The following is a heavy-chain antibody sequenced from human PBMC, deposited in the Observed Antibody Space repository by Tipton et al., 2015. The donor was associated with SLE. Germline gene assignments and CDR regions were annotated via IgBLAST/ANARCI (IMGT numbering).Heavy chain of an antibody. D-gene: IGHD6-6*01. CDR3: ARQGRYSSSSWVDY. Sequence: TLSLTCTVSGGSISSHYWSWIRQPPGKGLEWIGYIYYSGSTNYNPSLKSRVTISVDTSKNQFSLKLSSVTAADTAVYYCARQGRYSSSSWVDYWGQGTLVTVSS. J-gene: IGHJ4*02. CDR2: IYYSGST. V-gene: IGHV4-59*08. CDR1: GGSISSHY.